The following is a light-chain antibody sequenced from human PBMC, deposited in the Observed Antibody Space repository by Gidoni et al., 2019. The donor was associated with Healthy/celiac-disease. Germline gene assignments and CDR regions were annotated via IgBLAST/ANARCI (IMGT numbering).Light chain of an antibody. J-gene: IGLJ2*01. CDR3: QSYDSSLSVV. V-gene: IGLV1-40*01. CDR2: GTS. CDR1: SSNIGAGYG. Sequence: QSVLTLPPSVSWAPGQPVTISCTGSSSNIGAGYGVHWYQQLPGTAPKHLIYGTSNRPSGVPDRFSGSKSGTSASLAIAGLQAEDEADYYCQSYDSSLSVVFGGGTKLTVL.